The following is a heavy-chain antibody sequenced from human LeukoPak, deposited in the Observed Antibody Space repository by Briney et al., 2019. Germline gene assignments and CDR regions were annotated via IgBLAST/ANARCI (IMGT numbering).Heavy chain of an antibody. CDR3: SRDGGEGGNSAFDI. J-gene: IGHJ3*02. V-gene: IGHV3-72*01. Sequence: GGSLRLSCAATGFTFSDYILDWVRQAPGKGLEWVGRIRRGANSYTTGYAASVKGRFTISRDDSKNSLYLHMNSLKTEDTAVYHCSRDGGEGGNSAFDIWGQGTMVTVSS. D-gene: IGHD3-16*01. CDR2: IRRGANSYTT. CDR1: GFTFSDYI.